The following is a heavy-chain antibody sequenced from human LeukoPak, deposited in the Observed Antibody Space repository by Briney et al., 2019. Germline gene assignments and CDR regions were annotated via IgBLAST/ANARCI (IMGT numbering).Heavy chain of an antibody. J-gene: IGHJ4*02. CDR2: IYYSGST. CDR3: AIVEMATKSFDY. D-gene: IGHD5-24*01. V-gene: IGHV4-39*07. CDR1: GGSISSSSYY. Sequence: SETLSLTCTVSGGSISSSSYYWGWIRQPPGKGLEWIGNIYYSGSTYYNPSLRSRVTISVDTSKNQFSLKLSSVTAADTAVYYCAIVEMATKSFDYWGQGTLVTVSS.